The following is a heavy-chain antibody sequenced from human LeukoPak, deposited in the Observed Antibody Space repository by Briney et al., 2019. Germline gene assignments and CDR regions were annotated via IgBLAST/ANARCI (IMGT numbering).Heavy chain of an antibody. D-gene: IGHD2-21*02. CDR3: VREDTPATANY. CDR1: GFTFSSYA. Sequence: GGSLRLSCAASGFTFSSYAMSWVRQAPGKGLEWVSVISGGGYSTYYADSVRGRFTISRDNSKDTLFLQMHSLRPGDTAVYYCVREDTPATANYWGQGTLVTISS. J-gene: IGHJ4*02. V-gene: IGHV3-23*01. CDR2: ISGGGYST.